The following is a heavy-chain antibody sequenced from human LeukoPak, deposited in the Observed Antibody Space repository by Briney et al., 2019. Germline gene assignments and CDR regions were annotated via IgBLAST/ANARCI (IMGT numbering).Heavy chain of an antibody. CDR1: GFTFSSYG. D-gene: IGHD2/OR15-2a*01. CDR3: ARDRSMSGWYIDL. CDR2: IWYDGSYK. J-gene: IGHJ2*01. V-gene: IGHV3-33*01. Sequence: GGSLRLSCAASGFTFSSYGMHWVRQAPGKGLEWVAVIWYDGSYKYYPDSVQGRFTISRDNSKNTLYLQVNSLRAEDTAVYYCARDRSMSGWYIDLWGRGTLVTVSS.